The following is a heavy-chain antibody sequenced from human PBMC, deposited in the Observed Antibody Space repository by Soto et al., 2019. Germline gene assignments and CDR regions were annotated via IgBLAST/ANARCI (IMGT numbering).Heavy chain of an antibody. CDR3: ARVAYGNGWIFDY. D-gene: IGHD6-19*01. CDR1: GFSFSSYW. J-gene: IGHJ4*01. Sequence: GGSMRLSCAASGFSFSSYWMSWVRQDSGKGLEWVANIKQDGSEKYYVDSVKGRFTLSRDNAKNSLQLQMSSLRDEDTAIYFCARVAYGNGWIFDYWGQGTLFTVSS. CDR2: IKQDGSEK. V-gene: IGHV3-7*01.